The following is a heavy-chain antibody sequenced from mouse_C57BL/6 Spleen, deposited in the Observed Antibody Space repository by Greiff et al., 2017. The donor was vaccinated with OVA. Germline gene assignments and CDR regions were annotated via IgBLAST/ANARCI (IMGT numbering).Heavy chain of an antibody. CDR2: ISYDGSN. CDR3: ARAHYGGHYFDY. CDR1: GYSITSGYY. Sequence: EVKLVESGPGLVKPSQSLSLTCSVTGYSITSGYYWNWIRQFPGNKQEWMGYISYDGSNNYKPSLKNRISMTRDTSKNQFFLKLNSVTTEDTATYYCARAHYGGHYFDYWGQGTTLTVSS. V-gene: IGHV3-6*01. D-gene: IGHD1-1*02. J-gene: IGHJ2*01.